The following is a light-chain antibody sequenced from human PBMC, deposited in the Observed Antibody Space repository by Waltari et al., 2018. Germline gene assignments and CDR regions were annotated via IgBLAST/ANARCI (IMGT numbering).Light chain of an antibody. Sequence: DIQMTQSPSSLSASVGDRVTITCRASENVNNYLNWYQQKPGKAPKLLIYKASTLQSGVPSRFSGSGSGTDYTFTISSLQSEDVATYYCQHAYGTPLTFGGGTKVEIK. J-gene: IGKJ4*01. CDR2: KAS. CDR3: QHAYGTPLT. V-gene: IGKV1-39*01. CDR1: ENVNNY.